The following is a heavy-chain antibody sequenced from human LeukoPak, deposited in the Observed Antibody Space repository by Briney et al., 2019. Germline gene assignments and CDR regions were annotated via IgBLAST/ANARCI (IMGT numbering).Heavy chain of an antibody. J-gene: IGHJ4*02. CDR2: INSDGSST. CDR1: GFTFSSYW. Sequence: GGSLRLSCAASGFTFSSYWMHWVRQAPGKGLVWVSRINSDGSSTSYADSVKGRFTISRDNAKNTLYLQMNSLRAEDTAVYYCAGSGLHKGDGYNSDWGQGTLVTVSS. V-gene: IGHV3-74*01. D-gene: IGHD5-24*01. CDR3: AGSGLHKGDGYNSD.